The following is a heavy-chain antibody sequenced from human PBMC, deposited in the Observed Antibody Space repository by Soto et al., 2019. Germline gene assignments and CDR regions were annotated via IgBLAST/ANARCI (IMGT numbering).Heavy chain of an antibody. V-gene: IGHV3-21*01. J-gene: IGHJ3*02. D-gene: IGHD2-8*01. Sequence: EVQLVESGGGLVKPGGSLRLSCAASGFTFSSYSMNWVRQAPGKGLEWVSSISSSSSYIYYADSVKGRFTISSDNAKNSLYLQMNSLRAEDTAVYYCARAFPLRVAFDIWGQGTMVTVSS. CDR1: GFTFSSYS. CDR2: ISSSSSYI. CDR3: ARAFPLRVAFDI.